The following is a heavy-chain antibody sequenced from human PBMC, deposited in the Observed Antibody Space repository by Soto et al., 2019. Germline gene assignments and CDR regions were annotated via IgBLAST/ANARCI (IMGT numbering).Heavy chain of an antibody. J-gene: IGHJ4*02. CDR3: ARDWFGIDY. CDR2: INPYNGNT. V-gene: IGHV1-18*01. Sequence: QVQLVQSGAEVKKPGASVKVSCKASGYTFTSYGISWVRQAPGQGLEWMGWINPYNGNTNYAQKLQGRVTMTTDPSTTTAYMVLMSLSSDDTAVYSCARDWFGIDYWGQGTLVTVSS. CDR1: GYTFTSYG. D-gene: IGHD3-16*01.